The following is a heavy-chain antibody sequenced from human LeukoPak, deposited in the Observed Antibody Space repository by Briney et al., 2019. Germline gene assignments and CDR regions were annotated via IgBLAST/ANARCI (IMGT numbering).Heavy chain of an antibody. CDR2: ISYDGSNK. CDR3: AKDGSSGSYTYFDL. D-gene: IGHD3-22*01. CDR1: GFTFSSYG. Sequence: GGSLRLSCAASGFTFSSYGMHWVRQAPGKGLEWVAVISYDGSNKYYADSVKGRFTISRDNSKNTLYLQMNSLRPEDTALYYCAKDGSSGSYTYFDLWGRGTLVTVSS. V-gene: IGHV3-30*18. J-gene: IGHJ2*01.